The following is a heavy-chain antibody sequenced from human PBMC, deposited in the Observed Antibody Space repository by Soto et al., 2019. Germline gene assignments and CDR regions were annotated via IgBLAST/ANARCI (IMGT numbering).Heavy chain of an antibody. Sequence: QLQLQESGPGLVKPSETLSLTCTVSGGSISSSSYYWGWIRQPPGKGLEWIGSIYYRGNTYYNPSLKSLVTISGDTSKYQFSLKLSSVTAADTAVYYWAREGGGYCSGGSCQVDYWGQGTLVTVSS. J-gene: IGHJ4*02. CDR1: GGSISSSSYY. CDR2: IYYRGNT. V-gene: IGHV4-39*02. D-gene: IGHD2-15*01. CDR3: AREGGGYCSGGSCQVDY.